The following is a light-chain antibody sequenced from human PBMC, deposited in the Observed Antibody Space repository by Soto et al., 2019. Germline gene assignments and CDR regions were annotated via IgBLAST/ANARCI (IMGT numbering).Light chain of an antibody. CDR2: KAS. CDR3: QQYNTYSGT. CDR1: QSISNW. J-gene: IGKJ1*01. Sequence: DIQMTQSPSTLSASVGDRVTITCRASQSISNWLAWYQQKPGKAPKLLIYKASNLESGVPSRFSGSGSGTAFTLTISSLQPDDFATYYCQQYNTYSGTFGQGTKVEIK. V-gene: IGKV1-5*03.